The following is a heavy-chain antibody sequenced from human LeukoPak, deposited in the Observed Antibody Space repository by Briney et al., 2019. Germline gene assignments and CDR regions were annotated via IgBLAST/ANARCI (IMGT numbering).Heavy chain of an antibody. CDR2: IYYSGST. V-gene: IGHV4-31*03. Sequence: SETLSLTCTVSGGSISSGGYYWSWIRQHPGKGLEWIGYIYYSGSTYYNPSLKSRVTISEDTSKNQFSLKLSSVTAADTAVYYCARENYYDSSGYFPWGQGTLVTVSS. D-gene: IGHD3-22*01. CDR3: ARENYYDSSGYFP. J-gene: IGHJ5*02. CDR1: GGSISSGGYY.